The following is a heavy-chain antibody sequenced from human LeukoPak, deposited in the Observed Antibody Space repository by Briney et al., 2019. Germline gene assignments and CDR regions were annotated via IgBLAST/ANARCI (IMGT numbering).Heavy chain of an antibody. D-gene: IGHD3-10*01. CDR3: ARGRGSGSSDY. CDR2: INSDGNTT. Sequence: TGGSLRLSCAASGFTFSGYWMPWVRQAPGKGLVWVSRINSDGNTTTYADSVKGRFTISRDNAKNTLYLQINSLRAEDTAVYYCARGRGSGSSDYWGQGTLVTVSS. V-gene: IGHV3-74*01. CDR1: GFTFSGYW. J-gene: IGHJ4*02.